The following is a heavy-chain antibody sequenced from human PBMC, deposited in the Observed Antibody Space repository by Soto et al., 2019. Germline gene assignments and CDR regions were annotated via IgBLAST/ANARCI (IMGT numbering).Heavy chain of an antibody. J-gene: IGHJ6*02. V-gene: IGHV3-48*02. CDR3: ARDLVVVVPPLNYYYYGMDV. Sequence: GGSLRLSCAASGFTFSSYSMNWVRQAPGKGLEWVSYISSSSSTIYYADSVKGRFTISRDNAKNSLYLQMNSLRDEDTAVYYCARDLVVVVPPLNYYYYGMDVWGQGTTVTVSS. CDR1: GFTFSSYS. D-gene: IGHD2-2*01. CDR2: ISSSSSTI.